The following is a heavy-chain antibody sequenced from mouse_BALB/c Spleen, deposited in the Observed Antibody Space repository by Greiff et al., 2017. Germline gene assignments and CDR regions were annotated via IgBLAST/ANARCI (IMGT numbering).Heavy chain of an antibody. CDR1: GYSITSDYA. CDR3: ASSYGNYVAY. J-gene: IGHJ3*01. V-gene: IGHV3-2*02. Sequence: LQESGPGLVKPSQSLSLTCTVTGYSITSDYAWNWIRQFPGNKLEWMGYISYSGSTSYNPSLKSRISITRDTSKNQFFLQLNSVTTEDTATYYCASSYGNYVAYWGQGTLVTVSA. CDR2: ISYSGST. D-gene: IGHD2-10*02.